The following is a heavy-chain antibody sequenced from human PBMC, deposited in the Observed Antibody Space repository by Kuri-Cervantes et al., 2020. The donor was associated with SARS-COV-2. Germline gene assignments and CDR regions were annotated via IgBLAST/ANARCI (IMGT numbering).Heavy chain of an antibody. CDR3: ARDLPSIFGVVIIEGGGFDY. V-gene: IGHV3-30-3*01. CDR1: GFTFGSYA. J-gene: IGHJ4*02. D-gene: IGHD3-3*01. Sequence: GESLKISCAASGFTFGSYAMHWVRQAPGKGLEWVAVISYDGSNKYYADSVKGRFTISRDNSKNTLYLQMNSLRAEDTAVYYCARDLPSIFGVVIIEGGGFDYWGQGTLVTVSS. CDR2: ISYDGSNK.